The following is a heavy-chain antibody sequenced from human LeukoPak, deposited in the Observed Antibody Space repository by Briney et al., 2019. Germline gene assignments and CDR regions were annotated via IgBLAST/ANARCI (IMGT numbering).Heavy chain of an antibody. CDR3: ARRGSGSYSEVFDY. V-gene: IGHV1-69*13. CDR2: IIPIFGTA. J-gene: IGHJ4*02. D-gene: IGHD3-10*01. CDR1: GGTFNSYA. Sequence: ASVKVSCKASGGTFNSYAISWVRQAPGQGLERMGGIIPIFGTANYAQKFQGRVTITADESTSTAYMELSSLRSEDTAVYYCARRGSGSYSEVFDYWGQGTLVTVSS.